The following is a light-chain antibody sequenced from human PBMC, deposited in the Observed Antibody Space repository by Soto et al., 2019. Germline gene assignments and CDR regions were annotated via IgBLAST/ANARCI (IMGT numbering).Light chain of an antibody. CDR1: QSVGTF. Sequence: IVLTQSPATLSLSPWERATLSCRASQSVGTFFAWYQQKPGQAPSLLIYDASNRATGIPARFSGSGSGTDFTLTISSLESEDFAVYNCQQCYTWPQWTFVQWTKMEIK. CDR2: DAS. CDR3: QQCYTWPQWT. V-gene: IGKV3-11*01. J-gene: IGKJ1*01.